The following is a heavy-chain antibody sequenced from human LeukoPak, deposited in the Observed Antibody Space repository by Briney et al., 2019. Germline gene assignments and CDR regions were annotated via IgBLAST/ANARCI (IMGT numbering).Heavy chain of an antibody. J-gene: IGHJ4*02. CDR2: INTNTGNP. CDR3: ARDLITMVRGVISPFDY. D-gene: IGHD3-10*01. Sequence: ASVKVSCKASGYTFTSYAMNWVRQAPGQGLEWMGWINTNTGNPTYAQGFARRFVFSLDTSVSTAYLQISSLKAEDTAVYYCARDLITMVRGVISPFDYWGQGTLVTVSS. V-gene: IGHV7-4-1*02. CDR1: GYTFTSYA.